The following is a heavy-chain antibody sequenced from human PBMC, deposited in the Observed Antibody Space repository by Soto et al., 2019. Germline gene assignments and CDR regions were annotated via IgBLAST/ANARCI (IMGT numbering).Heavy chain of an antibody. CDR1: GGSFSGYY. V-gene: IGHV4-34*01. J-gene: IGHJ5*02. CDR3: AREELRYFDSLLYKNWFDP. CDR2: INHSGST. D-gene: IGHD3-9*01. Sequence: SETLSLTCAVYGGSFSGYYWSWIRQPPGKGLEWIGEINHSGSTNYNPSLKSRVTISVDTSKNQFSLKLSSVTAADTAVHYCAREELRYFDSLLYKNWFDPWRKGTLVTVAS.